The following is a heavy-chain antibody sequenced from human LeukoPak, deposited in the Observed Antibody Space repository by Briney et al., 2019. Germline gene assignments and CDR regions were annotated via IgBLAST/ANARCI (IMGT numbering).Heavy chain of an antibody. J-gene: IGHJ4*02. D-gene: IGHD6-19*01. CDR1: GFTFIDYD. Sequence: QSGGSLRLSCAASGFTFIDYDMHWVRQVIRKGLEWVSAIGIRGDTHYSGSVKGRFTISRENAESSLYLQMNSLRAEDTAVYYCARGGIQVSGIDEFDYWGQGTLVTVSS. V-gene: IGHV3-13*01. CDR2: IGIRGDT. CDR3: ARGGIQVSGIDEFDY.